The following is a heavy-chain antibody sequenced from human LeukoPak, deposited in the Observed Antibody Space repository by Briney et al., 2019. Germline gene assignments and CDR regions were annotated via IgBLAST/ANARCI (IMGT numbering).Heavy chain of an antibody. D-gene: IGHD3-9*01. CDR2: IYYSGST. Sequence: SETLCLTCTVSGGSISSSSYYWGWIRQPPGKGLEWIGSIYYSGSTYYNPSLKSRVTISVDTSKSQFSLKLSSVTAADTAVYYCALRYFDRDYWGQGTLDTVSS. CDR1: GGSISSSSYY. CDR3: ALRYFDRDY. V-gene: IGHV4-39*01. J-gene: IGHJ4*02.